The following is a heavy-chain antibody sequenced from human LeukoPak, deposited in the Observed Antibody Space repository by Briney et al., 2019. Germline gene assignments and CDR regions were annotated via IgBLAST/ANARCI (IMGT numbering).Heavy chain of an antibody. D-gene: IGHD2-2*01. CDR1: GSSFTTYW. V-gene: IGHV5-51*01. J-gene: IGHJ4*02. CDR3: ARRQGCSSTSCPPDS. Sequence: RGESLQISCGGSGSSFTTYWIGWVRQLPGKGLEWMGIIYPGDSDTRYSPSFQGQVTMSADKSINTAYLQWSSLKASDTAMYYCARRQGCSSTSCPPDSWGQGTLVTVSS. CDR2: IYPGDSDT.